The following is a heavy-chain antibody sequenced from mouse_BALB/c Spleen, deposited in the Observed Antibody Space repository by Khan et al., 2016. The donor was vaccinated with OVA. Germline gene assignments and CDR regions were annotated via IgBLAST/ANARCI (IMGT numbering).Heavy chain of an antibody. CDR3: AKETLYYDAMDY. CDR2: IRNKANGYTT. D-gene: IGHD2-1*01. V-gene: IGHV7-3*02. J-gene: IGHJ4*01. Sequence: EVELVESGGGLVQPGGSLSLSCAIFGFTFTDYYMSWVRQPPGKALAWLGFIRNKANGYTTEYSASVKGRFTISRDNSQSILYLQMNTLRAEDSATYYCAKETLYYDAMDYWGQGTSVTVSS. CDR1: GFTFTDYY.